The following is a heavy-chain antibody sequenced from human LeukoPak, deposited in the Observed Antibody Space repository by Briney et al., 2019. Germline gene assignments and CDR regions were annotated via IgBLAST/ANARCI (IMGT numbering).Heavy chain of an antibody. V-gene: IGHV3-74*01. CDR1: GFAFNDYW. J-gene: IGHJ6*01. Sequence: PGGSLRLSCAASGFAFNDYWMNCVRQVPGKGLMWVARINSDGTRTTYADPVKGRFTVSRDNAKNTLYLQMNSLRAEDTAVYYCGRDRSRWSIDPDADVWGQGTTVTVSS. D-gene: IGHD2-8*01. CDR2: INSDGTRT. CDR3: GRDRSRWSIDPDADV.